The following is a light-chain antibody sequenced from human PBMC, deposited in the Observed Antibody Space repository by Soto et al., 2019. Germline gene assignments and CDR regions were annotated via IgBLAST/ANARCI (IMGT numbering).Light chain of an antibody. CDR1: SGHSNYA. Sequence: QSVLTQSPSASASLGASVKLTCTLSSGHSNYAVAWHQQQPEKGPRYLMKVNADGSHNKGDGVPDRFSGSSSGTERYLTISSLQSEDEADYYCQTWGTGFHVFGGGTKVTVL. J-gene: IGLJ3*02. CDR2: VNADGSH. V-gene: IGLV4-69*01. CDR3: QTWGTGFHV.